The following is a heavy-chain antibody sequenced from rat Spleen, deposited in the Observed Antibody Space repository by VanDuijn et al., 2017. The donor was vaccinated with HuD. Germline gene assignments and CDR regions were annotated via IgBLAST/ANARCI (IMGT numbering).Heavy chain of an antibody. D-gene: IGHD4-2*01. CDR2: INYDGSST. Sequence: EVQLVESGGGLVQPGRSMKLSCAASGFTFSNYDMAWVRQAPTKGLEWVASINYDGSSTYYRDSVKGRFTISRDNAKNTLSLQMDSLRSENTATYSCKSSSVEAPYYFDYWGQGVMVTVS. V-gene: IGHV5-20*01. CDR1: GFTFSNYD. J-gene: IGHJ2*01. CDR3: KSSSVEAPYYFDY.